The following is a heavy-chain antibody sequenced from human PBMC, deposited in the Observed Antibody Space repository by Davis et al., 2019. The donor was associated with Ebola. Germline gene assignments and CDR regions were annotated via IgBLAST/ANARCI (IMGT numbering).Heavy chain of an antibody. J-gene: IGHJ6*03. Sequence: SSVTVSFLSSGGTFITYAINWVRQLPGQELDWMGVIIPIFGPAHYAQKFQGRVTITADESTSTAYMELSSLRSEDTAVYYCATLRFLEWLLGPDYYYYMDVWGKGTTVTVSS. V-gene: IGHV1-69*13. CDR2: IIPIFGPA. D-gene: IGHD3-3*01. CDR1: GGTFITYA. CDR3: ATLRFLEWLLGPDYYYYMDV.